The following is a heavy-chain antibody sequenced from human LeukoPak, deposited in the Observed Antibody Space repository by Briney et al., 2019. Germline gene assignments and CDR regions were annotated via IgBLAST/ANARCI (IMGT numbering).Heavy chain of an antibody. CDR3: ARDRGQWLVSNYYYYGIDV. CDR1: GFTFSSYW. Sequence: GGSLRLSCAASGFTFSSYWMSWVRQAPGKGLEWVANIKQDGSETYYVDSVKGRFTISRDNAKNSLYLQMNSLRAEDTAVYYCARDRGQWLVSNYYYYGIDVWGQGTTVTVSS. D-gene: IGHD6-19*01. V-gene: IGHV3-7*01. J-gene: IGHJ6*02. CDR2: IKQDGSET.